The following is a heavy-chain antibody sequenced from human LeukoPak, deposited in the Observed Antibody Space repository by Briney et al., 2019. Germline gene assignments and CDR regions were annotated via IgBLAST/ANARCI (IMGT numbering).Heavy chain of an antibody. CDR1: GFTFSSYS. CDR2: ISSSSSTI. J-gene: IGHJ4*02. D-gene: IGHD3-22*01. Sequence: GGSLRLSCAASGFTFSSYSMNCVRQAPGKRLEWVSYISSSSSTIYYADSVKGRFTISRDNAKNSLYLQMNSLRAEDTAVYYCARDWGYYYDSSGYDYWGQGTLVTVSS. V-gene: IGHV3-48*01. CDR3: ARDWGYYYDSSGYDY.